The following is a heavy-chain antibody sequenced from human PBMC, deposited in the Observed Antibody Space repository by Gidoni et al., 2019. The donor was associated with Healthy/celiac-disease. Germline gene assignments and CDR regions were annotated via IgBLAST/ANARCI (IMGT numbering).Heavy chain of an antibody. CDR2: ICGSCGST. CDR1: GVTFSSYA. V-gene: IGHV3-23*01. J-gene: IGHJ4*02. CDR3: AKDYTLAAAYQY. D-gene: IGHD6-13*01. Sequence: EVQPLESGVGVVQPGGSLRLSCAASGVTFSSYAMCWVLQAPGKGLEWVSAICGSCGSTYDADSVKGRFTISRDNSKNTLYLQMNSLRAEDTAVYYCAKDYTLAAAYQYWGQGTLVTVSS.